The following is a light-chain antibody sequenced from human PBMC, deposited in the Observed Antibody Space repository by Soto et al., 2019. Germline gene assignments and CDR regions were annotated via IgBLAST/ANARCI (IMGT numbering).Light chain of an antibody. CDR2: EVN. V-gene: IGLV2-23*02. CDR3: CSFAGSGTGV. Sequence: QSALTQPASVSGSPGQSIAISCSGASSDIGSYNFVSWYQQHPGKAPKLMISEVNKRPSGISNRFSGSKSGNTASLTISGLQAEDEADDYCCSFAGSGTGVFGTGTKVTVL. J-gene: IGLJ1*01. CDR1: SSDIGSYNF.